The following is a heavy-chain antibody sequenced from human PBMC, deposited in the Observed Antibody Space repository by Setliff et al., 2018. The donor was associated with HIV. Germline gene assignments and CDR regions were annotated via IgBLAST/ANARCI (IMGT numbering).Heavy chain of an antibody. D-gene: IGHD3-22*01. CDR3: ARADYDSSGYDAFDI. V-gene: IGHV1-2*06. CDR2: IHPNTGST. CDR1: GYTFTAYY. Sequence: AASVKVSCKTSGYTFTAYYIYWVRQAPGHGLELMGRIHPNTGSTNYLQEFQGRVTITRDTSMSTVYMALTGLTSEDTAVYYCARADYDSSGYDAFDIWGQGTMVTVSS. J-gene: IGHJ3*02.